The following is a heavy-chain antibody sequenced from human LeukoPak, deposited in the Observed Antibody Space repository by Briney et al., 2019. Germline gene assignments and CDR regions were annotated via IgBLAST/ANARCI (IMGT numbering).Heavy chain of an antibody. D-gene: IGHD4-17*01. Sequence: GGSLRLSCAASGFTFSTYTMSWVRQAPGKGLEWVAVISYDGSNKYYADSVKGRFTISRDNSKNTLYLQMNSLRAEDTAVYYCARVHDYGDYFDYWGQGTLVTVSS. CDR3: ARVHDYGDYFDY. CDR1: GFTFSTYT. CDR2: ISYDGSNK. V-gene: IGHV3-30-3*01. J-gene: IGHJ4*02.